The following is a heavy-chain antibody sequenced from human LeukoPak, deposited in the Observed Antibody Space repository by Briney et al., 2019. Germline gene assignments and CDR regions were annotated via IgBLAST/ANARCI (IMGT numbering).Heavy chain of an antibody. CDR1: GFTLRRYW. Sequence: GGSLRLSCAASGFTLRRYWMHWFRQAPGTGLAWVASSNKDGRDTDYADSVKGRFTNSRDNTKNTVYLQMSSLRADDTGVCYCASDLLCVLSGCRNYWREGTVVIFSS. CDR3: ASDLLCVLSGCRNY. D-gene: IGHD1-26*01. J-gene: IGHJ4*02. V-gene: IGHV3-74*01. CDR2: SNKDGRDT.